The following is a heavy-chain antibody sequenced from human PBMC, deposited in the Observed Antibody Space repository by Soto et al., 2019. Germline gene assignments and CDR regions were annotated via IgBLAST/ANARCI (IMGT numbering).Heavy chain of an antibody. CDR1: GFTFSLFT. CDR2: VSTDVNNK. Sequence: QVQLRESGGGVVQPGRSLRLSCAASGFTFSLFTLHWVRQPPGKGLVWVAVVSTDVNNKFYASSVKGRFTISRDNSKNTMYLQMNNLSPEDTAVYYCARGNLDVWGQGTTVTVSS. V-gene: IGHV3-30-3*01. J-gene: IGHJ6*02. CDR3: ARGNLDV. D-gene: IGHD1-7*01.